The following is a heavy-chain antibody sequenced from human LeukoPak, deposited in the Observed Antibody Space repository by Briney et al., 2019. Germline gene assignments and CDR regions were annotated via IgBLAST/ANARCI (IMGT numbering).Heavy chain of an antibody. CDR2: INPNSGGT. D-gene: IGHD3-3*01. CDR3: ARDSIKGIRFLGY. V-gene: IGHV1-2*02. Sequence: ASVKVSCKASGYTFTDYYMHWVRQAPGQGPEGMGWINPNSGGTNYAQKFQGRVTMTRDTSISTAYMELSRLRSADTAVYYCARDSIKGIRFLGYWGQGTLVTVSS. CDR1: GYTFTDYY. J-gene: IGHJ4*02.